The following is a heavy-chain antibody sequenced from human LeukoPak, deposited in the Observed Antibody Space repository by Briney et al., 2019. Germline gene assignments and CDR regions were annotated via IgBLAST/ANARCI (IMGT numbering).Heavy chain of an antibody. Sequence: ASVKVSCKASGYSFTSYGISWVRQAPGQGLEWMGWISAYNGNTNYAQKLQGRVTMTTDTSTSTAYVELRSLISDDTAVYYCARVAQLRADYWGQGTLVTVSS. J-gene: IGHJ4*02. D-gene: IGHD4-17*01. CDR2: ISAYNGNT. CDR1: GYSFTSYG. V-gene: IGHV1-18*01. CDR3: ARVAQLRADY.